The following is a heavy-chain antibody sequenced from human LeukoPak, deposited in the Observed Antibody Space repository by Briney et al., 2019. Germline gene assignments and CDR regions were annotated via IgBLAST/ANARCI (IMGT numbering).Heavy chain of an antibody. Sequence: TGGSLRLSCVASGFTVSSNYMSWVRQAPGKGLEWVSVLYSGGTTYYADSVKGRFTISRDNPKNTLYLQMNSLRAEDTAVYYCARGGSSPYYYYYYMDVWGKGTTVTVSS. CDR3: ARGGSSPYYYYYYMDV. J-gene: IGHJ6*03. CDR2: LYSGGTT. CDR1: GFTVSSNY. D-gene: IGHD6-13*01. V-gene: IGHV3-53*01.